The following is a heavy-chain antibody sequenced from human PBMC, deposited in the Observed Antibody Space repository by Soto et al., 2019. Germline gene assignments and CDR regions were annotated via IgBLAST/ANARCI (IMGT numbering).Heavy chain of an antibody. D-gene: IGHD1-26*01. V-gene: IGHV3-21*01. J-gene: IGHJ5*02. CDR1: FTFSMYS. Sequence: EVQVVESGGGLVQPGGSLRLSCSFTFSMYSMNWVRQAPGKGLEWVASISSGGSYIKYADSVKGRFTISRDNAKNSVSLQMNSLRVDDTAVYFCTRDQGGSYDSWFDPWGQGTLVTVSS. CDR2: ISSGGSYI. CDR3: TRDQGGSYDSWFDP.